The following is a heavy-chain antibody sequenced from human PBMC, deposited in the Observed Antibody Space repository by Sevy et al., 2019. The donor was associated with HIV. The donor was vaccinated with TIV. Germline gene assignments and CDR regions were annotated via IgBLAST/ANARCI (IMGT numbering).Heavy chain of an antibody. D-gene: IGHD4-17*01. V-gene: IGHV3-48*03. CDR3: AREPKSTGTTVGRGTRGAFDI. Sequence: GGSLRLSCAASGFTFSSYEMNWVRQAPGKGLEWVSYISSSGSTIYYADSVKGRFTISRDNAKNSLYLQMNSLRAEDTAVYYCAREPKSTGTTVGRGTRGAFDIWGQGTMVTVSS. J-gene: IGHJ3*02. CDR2: ISSSGSTI. CDR1: GFTFSSYE.